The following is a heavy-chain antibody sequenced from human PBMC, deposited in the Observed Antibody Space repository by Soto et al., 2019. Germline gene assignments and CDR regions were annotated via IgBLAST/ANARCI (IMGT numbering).Heavy chain of an antibody. Sequence: QVQLVQSGAEVKKPGASVKVSCKASGYTFTSYDINWVRQATGQGLEWMGWMTPNSGNTGYAQKFQGRVTMTRNTSISTAYMELSSLRSEDTAVYYCASADIVLGPAAMVWGWIYGMDVWGQGTTVTVSS. V-gene: IGHV1-8*01. D-gene: IGHD2-2*01. CDR1: GYTFTSYD. CDR3: ASADIVLGPAAMVWGWIYGMDV. CDR2: MTPNSGNT. J-gene: IGHJ6*02.